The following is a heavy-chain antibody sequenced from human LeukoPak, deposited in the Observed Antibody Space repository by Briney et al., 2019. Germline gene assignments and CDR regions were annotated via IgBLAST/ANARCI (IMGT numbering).Heavy chain of an antibody. CDR3: ARDTEYYDSSGYFGFDP. Sequence: SETLSLTCTVSGGSISSYSYYWGWIRQPPGKGLEWIGSMYHNGSTYYNPSLKSRVTISVDTSKNQFSLRLSSVTATDTAVYYCARDTEYYDSSGYFGFDPWGQGTLVTVSS. D-gene: IGHD3-22*01. V-gene: IGHV4-39*02. J-gene: IGHJ5*02. CDR1: GGSISSYSYY. CDR2: MYHNGST.